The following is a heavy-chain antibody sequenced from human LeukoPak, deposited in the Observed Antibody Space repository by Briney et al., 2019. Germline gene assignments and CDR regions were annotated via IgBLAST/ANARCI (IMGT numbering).Heavy chain of an antibody. V-gene: IGHV3-48*01. CDR1: GFTFNSYS. D-gene: IGHD3-3*01. Sequence: GGSLRLSCAASGFTFNSYSMNWVRQAPGKGLEWVSYISSGSSTMCYADSVKGRFTISRDNAKNSLYLQMNSLRAEDTAVYYCARDYDFWSGYYTGVFDYWGQGTLVTVSS. CDR2: ISSGSSTM. CDR3: ARDYDFWSGYYTGVFDY. J-gene: IGHJ4*02.